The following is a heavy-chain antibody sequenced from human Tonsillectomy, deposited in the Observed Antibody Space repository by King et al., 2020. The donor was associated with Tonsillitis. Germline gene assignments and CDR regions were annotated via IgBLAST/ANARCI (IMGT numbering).Heavy chain of an antibody. J-gene: IGHJ4*02. Sequence: VQLVESGGGLVQPGGSLRLSCVASGFIFSDYSMNWVRQAPGKGLEWILYIIRRSGTLYSADSLKGRSTISRDKSNNSLYLQVNSLRAEYTAIYYCAKDTGSDPGFDSFDYWGQGAPVTVPS. V-gene: IGHV3-48*01. CDR2: IIRRSGTL. CDR1: GFIFSDYS. CDR3: AKDTGSDPGFDSFDY. D-gene: IGHD1-26*01.